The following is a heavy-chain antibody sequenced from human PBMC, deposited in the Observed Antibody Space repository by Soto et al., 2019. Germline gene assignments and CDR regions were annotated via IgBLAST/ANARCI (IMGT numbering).Heavy chain of an antibody. D-gene: IGHD3-16*01. CDR3: ARGFYHSGARGSCVY. CDR1: GVSGSNNY. J-gene: IGHJ4*02. CDR2: IDIGGST. Sequence: EVQLVETGGRLIQSGGSLRLSCAASGVSGSNNYISWVRQAPGKGLEWVPIIDIGGSTHYADSVKRRFTISRDDSKNTVYLHMNILRGEDTAIYYCARGFYHSGARGSCVYWGQGPLVTVSS. V-gene: IGHV3-53*02.